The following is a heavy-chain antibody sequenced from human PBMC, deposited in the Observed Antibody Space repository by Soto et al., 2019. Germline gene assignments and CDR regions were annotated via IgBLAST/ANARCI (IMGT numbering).Heavy chain of an antibody. J-gene: IGHJ4*02. D-gene: IGHD3-3*01. CDR2: IIPMFGTV. V-gene: IGHV1-69*13. Sequence: ASVKVSCKASGGTFSSDAISWVRQAPGQGLEWMGGIIPMFGTVNYVQKFQGRVTITADESTSTAYMELRSLIPEDTAVYYCARSTIFGVVIVPDFDYWGQGTLVTVSS. CDR1: GGTFSSDA. CDR3: ARSTIFGVVIVPDFDY.